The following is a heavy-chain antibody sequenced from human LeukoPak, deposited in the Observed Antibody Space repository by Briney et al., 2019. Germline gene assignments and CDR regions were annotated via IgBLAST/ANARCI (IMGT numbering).Heavy chain of an antibody. Sequence: SETLSLTCSVSGDSISEYYWSWIRQPPGKGLEWIGYIYVSGNTNYNPSLKSRVTLSLDTSKNQFSLKMTSGTAADTAIYYCARDHGWSGFNWFDPWGQGTLVTVSS. J-gene: IGHJ5*02. V-gene: IGHV4-59*01. CDR1: GDSISEYY. CDR2: IYVSGNT. D-gene: IGHD3-3*01. CDR3: ARDHGWSGFNWFDP.